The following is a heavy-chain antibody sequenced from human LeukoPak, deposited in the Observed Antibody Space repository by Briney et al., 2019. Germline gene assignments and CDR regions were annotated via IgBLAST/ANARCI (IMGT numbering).Heavy chain of an antibody. J-gene: IGHJ4*02. D-gene: IGHD2-2*01. Sequence: GRSLRLSCAVSGFTFNNYWMNWVRQAPGKGLEWVANIKQDGAEKYYVDSVKGRFTISRDNAKSSLYLQMNSLRAEDTAVYYCVSPYCSTTSCSTLHDFWGQGTLVTVSS. V-gene: IGHV3-7*01. CDR3: VSPYCSTTSCSTLHDF. CDR2: IKQDGAEK. CDR1: GFTFNNYW.